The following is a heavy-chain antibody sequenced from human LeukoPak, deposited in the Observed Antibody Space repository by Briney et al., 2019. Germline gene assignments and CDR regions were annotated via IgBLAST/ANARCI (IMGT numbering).Heavy chain of an antibody. J-gene: IGHJ4*02. CDR2: ISSDSNYI. CDR3: ARDRSRVSDY. V-gene: IGHV3-21*01. CDR1: GFTFSGYS. Sequence: GGSLRLSCAASGFTFSGYSMNWVRQAPGKGLEWVSAISSDSNYIYYADSMKGRFTISRDNAKNSLYLQMNSLRVEDTAVYYCARDRSRVSDYWGQGTLVTVSS.